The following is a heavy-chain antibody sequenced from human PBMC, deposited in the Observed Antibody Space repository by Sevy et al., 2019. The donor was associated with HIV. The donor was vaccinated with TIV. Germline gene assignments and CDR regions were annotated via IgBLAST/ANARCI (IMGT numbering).Heavy chain of an antibody. J-gene: IGHJ4*02. Sequence: ASVKVSCKASGYTFTGYYMHWVRQAPGQGLEWMGWINPDSGGPNYAPKFQGRATLTRDTSISTAYMELSRLKSDDTAVYYCVRDDRDGYFDYWGLGTLVTVSS. CDR3: VRDDRDGYFDY. CDR2: INPDSGGP. CDR1: GYTFTGYY. V-gene: IGHV1-2*02.